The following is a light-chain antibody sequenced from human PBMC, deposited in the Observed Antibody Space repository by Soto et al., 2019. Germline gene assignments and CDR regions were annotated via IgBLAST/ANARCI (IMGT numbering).Light chain of an antibody. V-gene: IGLV2-14*01. Sequence: QSALTQPASVSASPGQSITISCTGTSSDVGAYNYVSWYQQHPGKAPKLMIYEVNNRPSGVSNRFSGSKSGNTASLTISGLQAEDEADYYCSSFTRSRTYVFAAGTKLTVL. J-gene: IGLJ1*01. CDR1: SSDVGAYNY. CDR2: EVN. CDR3: SSFTRSRTYV.